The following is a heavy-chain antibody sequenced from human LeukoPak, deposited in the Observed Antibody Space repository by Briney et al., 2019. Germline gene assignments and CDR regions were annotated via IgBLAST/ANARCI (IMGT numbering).Heavy chain of an antibody. J-gene: IGHJ4*02. CDR2: ISSSSSYI. D-gene: IGHD3-22*01. V-gene: IGHV3-21*01. CDR1: GFTFSSYG. Sequence: TSGGSLRLSCAASGFTFSSYGMNWVRQAPGKGLEWVSSISSSSSYIYYADSVKGRFTISRDNAKNSLYLQMNSLRAEDTAVYYCARDPSYYYDSSGYYFYFDYWGQGTLVTVSS. CDR3: ARDPSYYYDSSGYYFYFDY.